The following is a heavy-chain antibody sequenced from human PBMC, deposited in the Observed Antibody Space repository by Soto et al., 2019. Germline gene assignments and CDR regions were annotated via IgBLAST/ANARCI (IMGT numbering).Heavy chain of an antibody. CDR3: ARDRTGATVYYYGMDV. CDR2: IIPIFGTA. Sequence: ALVKVSCKASGGTFSSYAISWVRQAPGQGLEWMGGIIPIFGTANYAQKFQGRVTITADESTSTAYMELSSLRSEDTAVYYCARDRTGATVYYYGMDVWGQGTTVTVSS. D-gene: IGHD1-26*01. CDR1: GGTFSSYA. J-gene: IGHJ6*02. V-gene: IGHV1-69*13.